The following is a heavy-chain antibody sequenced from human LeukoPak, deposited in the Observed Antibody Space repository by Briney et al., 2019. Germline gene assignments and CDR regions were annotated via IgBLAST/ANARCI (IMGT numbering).Heavy chain of an antibody. D-gene: IGHD2-8*01. CDR2: INPNSGGT. CDR3: ARDRNGVYYYYYMDV. CDR1: GYTFTGYY. Sequence: GASVKVSCKASGYTFTGYYMHWVRQAPGQGLEWMGWINPNSGGTNYAQKFQGRVTMTRDTSISTAYMELSRLRSDDTAVYYCARDRNGVYYYYYMDVWGKGTTVTASS. V-gene: IGHV1-2*02. J-gene: IGHJ6*03.